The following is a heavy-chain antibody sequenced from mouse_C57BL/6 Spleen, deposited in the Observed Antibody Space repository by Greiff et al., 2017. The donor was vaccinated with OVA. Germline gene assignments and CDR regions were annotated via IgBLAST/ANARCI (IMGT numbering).Heavy chain of an antibody. Sequence: EVQLQQSGPELVKPGASVKISCKASGYTFTDYYMNWVKQSHGKSLEWIGDINPNNGGTSYNQKFKGKATLTVDKSSSTAYMELRSLTSEDSAVYICARGGYGSSRAWFAYWGQGTLVTVSA. CDR1: GYTFTDYY. CDR3: ARGGYGSSRAWFAY. J-gene: IGHJ3*01. D-gene: IGHD1-1*01. CDR2: INPNNGGT. V-gene: IGHV1-26*01.